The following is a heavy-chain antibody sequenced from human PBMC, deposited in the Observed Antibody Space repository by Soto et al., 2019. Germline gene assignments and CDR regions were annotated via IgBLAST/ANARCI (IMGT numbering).Heavy chain of an antibody. V-gene: IGHV4-39*01. CDR1: GGSISSSSYY. Sequence: SSETLSLTCTVSGGSISSSSYYWVWIRQPPGKGLEWIGSIYYSGSTYYNPSLKSRVTISVDTSKNQFSLKLSSVTAADTAVYYCARHDGLELLYFDYWGQGTLVTVSS. D-gene: IGHD1-7*01. CDR2: IYYSGST. J-gene: IGHJ4*02. CDR3: ARHDGLELLYFDY.